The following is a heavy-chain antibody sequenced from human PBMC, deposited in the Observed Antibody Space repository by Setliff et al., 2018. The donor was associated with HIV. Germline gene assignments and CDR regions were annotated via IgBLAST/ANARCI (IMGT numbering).Heavy chain of an antibody. CDR2: IYISGNT. CDR3: ARVFPPIRGAPFGTPPGAFDI. Sequence: SSETLSLTCSVSGGSISPYYWSWIRQPAGKGLEWIGRIYISGNTIYNPSLKSRVTMSVDTSKNQFSLILNSVTAADTAVYYCARVFPPIRGAPFGTPPGAFDIWGQGTKVTV. V-gene: IGHV4-4*07. CDR1: GGSISPYY. D-gene: IGHD2-2*02. J-gene: IGHJ3*02.